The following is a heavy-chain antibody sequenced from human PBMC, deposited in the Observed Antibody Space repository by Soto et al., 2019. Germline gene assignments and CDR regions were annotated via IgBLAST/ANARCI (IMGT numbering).Heavy chain of an antibody. CDR1: GGSISGYY. J-gene: IGHJ4*02. CDR3: ARAYGGYVYYFDY. CDR2: IYYSGST. Sequence: SETLSLTCTVSGGSISGYYWSWIRQPPGKGLEWIGYIYYSGSTNYNPSLKSRVTISVDTSKNQFSLKLSSVTAADTAVYYCARAYGGYVYYFDYWGQGTLVTVSS. V-gene: IGHV4-59*01. D-gene: IGHD4-17*01.